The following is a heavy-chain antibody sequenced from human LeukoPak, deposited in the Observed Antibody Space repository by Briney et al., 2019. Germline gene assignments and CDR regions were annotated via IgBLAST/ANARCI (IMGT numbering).Heavy chain of an antibody. CDR2: IRYDGSNK. CDR3: AKGPGYSSSWYLAEEEDFDY. D-gene: IGHD6-13*01. Sequence: VQPGGSLRLSCAASGFTFSSYGMHWVRQAPGKGLEWVAFIRYDGSNKYYADSVKGRFTISRENSKNTLYLQMNSLRAEDTAVYYCAKGPGYSSSWYLAEEEDFDYWGQGTLVTVSS. CDR1: GFTFSSYG. V-gene: IGHV3-30*02. J-gene: IGHJ4*02.